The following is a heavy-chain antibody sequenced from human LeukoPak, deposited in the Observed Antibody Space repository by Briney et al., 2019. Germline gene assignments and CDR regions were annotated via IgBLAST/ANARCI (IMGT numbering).Heavy chain of an antibody. CDR1: GFTFSSYW. CDR3: ARAVYSSSWYISYYFDY. V-gene: IGHV3-7*03. D-gene: IGHD6-13*01. J-gene: IGHJ4*02. CDR2: IKQDGSEK. Sequence: PGGSLRLSCAASGFTFSSYWMSWVRQAPGKGLEWVANIKQDGSEKYYGDSVKGRFTISRDNAKNSLYPQMNSLRAEDTAVYYCARAVYSSSWYISYYFDYWGQGTLVTVSS.